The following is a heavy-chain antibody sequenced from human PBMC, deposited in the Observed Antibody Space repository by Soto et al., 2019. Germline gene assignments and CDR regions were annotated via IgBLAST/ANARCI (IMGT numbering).Heavy chain of an antibody. D-gene: IGHD2-15*01. CDR2: INPESTTL. Sequence: EAQLEESGGGLVQPGGSQRLSCTASGITLSTYWMHWVRQAPGKGLVWVSRINPESTTLTYADSVTGRFTISRDNAKNTLYLQMNGLSAEDTAVYYCTKDTFGGRDSWGPGTLVTVSS. J-gene: IGHJ4*02. CDR3: TKDTFGGRDS. CDR1: GITLSTYW. V-gene: IGHV3-74*01.